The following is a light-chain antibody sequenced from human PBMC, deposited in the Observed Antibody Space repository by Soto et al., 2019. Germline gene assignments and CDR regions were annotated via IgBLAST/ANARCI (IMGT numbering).Light chain of an antibody. CDR3: QQYNKWPRT. J-gene: IGKJ1*01. V-gene: IGKV3-15*01. CDR1: HSIIFN. Sequence: EIVLTQSPATLSVSPGERAALSCRASHSIIFNLAWYQQKPGQAPRLLIYAASARATGIPVRFSGSGSGTEFTLTISSLQSEDFAVYYCQQYNKWPRTFGQGTKVDIK. CDR2: AAS.